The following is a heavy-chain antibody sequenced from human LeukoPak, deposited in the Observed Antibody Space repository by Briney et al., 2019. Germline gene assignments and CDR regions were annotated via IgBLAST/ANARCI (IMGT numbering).Heavy chain of an antibody. CDR2: TYYRSKWYN. V-gene: IGHV6-1*01. CDR3: ARAQGVSGMNWFDL. D-gene: IGHD2-8*01. Sequence: SPTLSLTFAISGDSVSINSAAWNWIRQSPSRGLEWLGRTYYRSKWYNDYAVAVKSRITINPDTSKNQFSLQLNSVTPDDTAVYYCARAQGVSGMNWFDLWGQGTLVAVSS. CDR1: GDSVSINSAA. J-gene: IGHJ5*02.